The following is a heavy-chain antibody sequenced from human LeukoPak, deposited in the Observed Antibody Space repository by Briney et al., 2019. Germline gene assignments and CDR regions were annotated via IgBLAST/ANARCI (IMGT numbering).Heavy chain of an antibody. V-gene: IGHV4-34*01. CDR1: GGSFSGYY. CDR2: INHSGST. J-gene: IGHJ4*02. CDR3: ARDGYSSSWSLDY. Sequence: ASETLSLTCAVYGGSFSGYYWSWIRQPPGKGLERIGEINHSGSTNYNPSLKSRVTISVDTSKNQFSLKLSSVTAADTAVYYCARDGYSSSWSLDYWGQGTLVTVSS. D-gene: IGHD6-13*01.